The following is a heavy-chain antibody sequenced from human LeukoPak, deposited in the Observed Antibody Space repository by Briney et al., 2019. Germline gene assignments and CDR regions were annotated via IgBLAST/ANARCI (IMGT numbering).Heavy chain of an antibody. D-gene: IGHD2-2*01. Sequence: PGGSLRLSCAASGFTFSNAWMSWVRQGPGKGLEWVGRIKRKTDGGTTDYPAPVKGRFTISRDDSKNTLYLQMNSLKTEDSAVYYCTTHRTAANYYGVDVWGQGTAVTVSS. CDR2: IKRKTDGGTT. CDR3: TTHRTAANYYGVDV. CDR1: GFTFSNAW. J-gene: IGHJ6*02. V-gene: IGHV3-15*01.